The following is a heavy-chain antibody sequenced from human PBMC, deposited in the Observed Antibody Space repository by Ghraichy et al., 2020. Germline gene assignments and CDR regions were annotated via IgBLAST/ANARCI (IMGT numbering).Heavy chain of an antibody. V-gene: IGHV3-23*01. D-gene: IGHD2-2*01. Sequence: GGSLRLSCAASGFTFSSYAMSWVRQAPGKGLEWVSGIWSTDGSTYYTDSVKGRFTISRDSSKNTVYLQMNSLRAEDKAIYYCAKGICSSTSCSYCFDYWGQGTLVTVSS. CDR2: IWSTDGST. J-gene: IGHJ4*02. CDR3: AKGICSSTSCSYCFDY. CDR1: GFTFSSYA.